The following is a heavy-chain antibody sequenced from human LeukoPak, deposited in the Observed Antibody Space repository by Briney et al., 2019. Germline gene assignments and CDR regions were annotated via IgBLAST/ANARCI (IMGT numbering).Heavy chain of an antibody. CDR1: GFTFTTSA. CDR3: ASGEWPHDY. J-gene: IGHJ4*02. D-gene: IGHD3-10*01. V-gene: IGHV3-53*01. Sequence: PGGSLRLSCAASGFTFTTSAMTWVRQAPGKGLEWVSLIYSGDTTYYADSVKGRFTISRDNSKNTLYLQMNSLRAEDTAVYYCASGEWPHDYWGQGTLVTVSS. CDR2: IYSGDTT.